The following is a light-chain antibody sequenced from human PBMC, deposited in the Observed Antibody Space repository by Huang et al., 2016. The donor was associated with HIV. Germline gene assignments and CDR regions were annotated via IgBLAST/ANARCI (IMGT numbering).Light chain of an antibody. CDR1: QSVSSN. CDR3: QQYNNWPS. V-gene: IGKV3-15*01. CDR2: CAS. Sequence: EIVMTQSPATLSVSPGERATLSCRASQSVSSNLAWYQQKPGQAPRLLIYCASTRATGIPARFSGSGSGIEFTLTSSSLQYEDFAVYYCQQYNNWPSFGPGTKVDIK. J-gene: IGKJ3*01.